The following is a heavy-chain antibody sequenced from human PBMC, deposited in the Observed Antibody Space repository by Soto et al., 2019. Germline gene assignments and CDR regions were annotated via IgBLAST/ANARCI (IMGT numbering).Heavy chain of an antibody. J-gene: IGHJ4*02. D-gene: IGHD3-22*01. Sequence: GESLKISCKGSGYSFTSYWISWVRQMPGKGLEWMGRIDPSDSYTNYSPSFQGHVTISADKSISTAYLQWSSLKASDTAIYYCARHDYYDSRGQKVPPDYWGQGTLVTVSS. CDR1: GYSFTSYW. CDR2: IDPSDSYT. V-gene: IGHV5-10-1*01. CDR3: ARHDYYDSRGQKVPPDY.